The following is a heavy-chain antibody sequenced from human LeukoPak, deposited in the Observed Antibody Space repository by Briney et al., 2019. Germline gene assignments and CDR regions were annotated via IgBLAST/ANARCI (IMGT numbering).Heavy chain of an antibody. V-gene: IGHV1-2*02. CDR2: INHNSGGT. J-gene: IGHJ6*03. CDR3: ARGTDYGDYGGTWFYYYYMDV. Sequence: ASVKVSCKASGYTFTAHYLHWVRQAPGQGLEWMAWINHNSGGTKYAEKFQGRVTVTRDTSTSTAYMELSRLRSDDTADYYCARGTDYGDYGGTWFYYYYMDVWGEGTTVTVSS. CDR1: GYTFTAHY. D-gene: IGHD4-17*01.